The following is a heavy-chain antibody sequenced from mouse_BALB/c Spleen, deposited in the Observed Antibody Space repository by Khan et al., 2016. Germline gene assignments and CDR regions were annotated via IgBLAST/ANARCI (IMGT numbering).Heavy chain of an antibody. V-gene: IGHV14-3*02. J-gene: IGHJ4*01. CDR3: ARGEYWDGNYAMDY. CDR1: GFNIKDTY. CDR2: IDPANGNT. Sequence: VQLQQPGAELVKPGASVKLSCTASGFNIKDTYMHWVKQRPEQGLEWIGRIDPANGNTKYDPKFQGKATITADTSSNTAYLQLSSLTSEDTAVYYCARGEYWDGNYAMDYWGQGTSVTVSS. D-gene: IGHD4-1*01.